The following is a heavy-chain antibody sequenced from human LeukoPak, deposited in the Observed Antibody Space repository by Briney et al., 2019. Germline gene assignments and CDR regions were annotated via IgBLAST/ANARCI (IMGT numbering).Heavy chain of an antibody. D-gene: IGHD6-13*01. CDR1: GFTFSSYG. J-gene: IGHJ4*02. Sequence: PGGSLRLSCAASGFTFSSYGMHWVRQAPGKGLEWVAVICDDGNCKYYADSMKGRFTISRDNSNNTLSLQMNSLRAEDTALYYCVAAPGIHYFDYWGQGTLVTVSS. V-gene: IGHV3-33*01. CDR2: ICDDGNCK. CDR3: VAAPGIHYFDY.